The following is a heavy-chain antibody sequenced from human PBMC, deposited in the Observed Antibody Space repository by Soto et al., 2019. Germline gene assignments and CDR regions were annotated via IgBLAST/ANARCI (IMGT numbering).Heavy chain of an antibody. CDR3: SRDEPNEDFWRSVLDV. D-gene: IGHD3-3*01. Sequence: GGSLRLSCAASGFTFSSYAMHWVRQAPGKGLEWVAVISYDGSNKYYADSVKGRFTISRDNAKKMLYLQMNSLRAEDTAVYYCSRDEPNEDFWRSVLDVWGQGTTVTVSS. CDR2: ISYDGSNK. V-gene: IGHV3-30-3*01. CDR1: GFTFSSYA. J-gene: IGHJ6*02.